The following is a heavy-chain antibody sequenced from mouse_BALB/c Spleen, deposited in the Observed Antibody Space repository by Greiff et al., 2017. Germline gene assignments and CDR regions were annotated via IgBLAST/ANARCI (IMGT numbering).Heavy chain of an antibody. V-gene: IGHV1S29*02. D-gene: IGHD2-10*02. CDR3: AREYGNYGYFDV. CDR1: GYTFTDYN. Sequence: EVQLQQSGPELVKPGASVKISCKASGYTFTDYNMHWVKQSHGKSLEWIGYIYPYNGGTGYNQKFKSKATLTVDNSSSTAYMGLRSLTSEDSAVYYCAREYGNYGYFDVWGAGTTVTVSS. CDR2: IYPYNGGT. J-gene: IGHJ1*01.